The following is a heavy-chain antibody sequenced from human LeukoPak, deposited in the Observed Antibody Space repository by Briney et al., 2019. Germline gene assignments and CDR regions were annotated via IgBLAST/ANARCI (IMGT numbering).Heavy chain of an antibody. D-gene: IGHD5-12*01. CDR2: IIPLLGVA. CDR3: ARDDADSAYAAGDF. J-gene: IGHJ4*02. Sequence: ASVKVSCKASRGTFTSYTFSWVRQAPGHGLEWMGRIIPLLGVANYAQKFQDRVTIFAEKSTSTVYMQLSSLRSEDTAIYYCARDDADSAYAAGDFWGQGTLVTVSS. V-gene: IGHV1-69*04. CDR1: RGTFTSYT.